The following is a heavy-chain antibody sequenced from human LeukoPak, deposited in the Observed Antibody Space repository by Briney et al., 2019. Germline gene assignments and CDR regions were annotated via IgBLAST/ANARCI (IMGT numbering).Heavy chain of an antibody. CDR3: ARGRYYGMHV. Sequence: QAGGSLRLSCAASGFTFTSYWMHWVGQAPGKGLVWVSRVNSDGSSTTYADSVKGRFTISRDNAKNTLYLQMNSLRAEDTAVYYCARGRYYGMHVWGQGTTVTVSS. CDR1: GFTFTSYW. CDR2: VNSDGSST. J-gene: IGHJ6*02. V-gene: IGHV3-74*01.